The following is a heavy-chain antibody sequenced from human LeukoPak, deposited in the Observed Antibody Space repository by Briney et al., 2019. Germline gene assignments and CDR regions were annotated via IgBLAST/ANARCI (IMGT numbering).Heavy chain of an antibody. V-gene: IGHV3-7*01. CDR3: ARELLRYFDWLTDAFDI. CDR2: IKQDGSEK. J-gene: IGHJ3*02. D-gene: IGHD3-9*01. CDR1: GFTFSSYW. Sequence: PGGSLRLSCAASGFTFSSYWMSWVRQAPGKGLKWVANIKQDGSEKYYVDSVKGRFTISRDNAKNSPYLQMNSLRAEDTAVYYCARELLRYFDWLTDAFDIWGQGTMVTVSS.